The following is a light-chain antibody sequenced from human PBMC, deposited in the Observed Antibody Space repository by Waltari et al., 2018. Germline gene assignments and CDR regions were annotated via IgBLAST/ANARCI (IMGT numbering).Light chain of an antibody. V-gene: IGKV3-15*01. Sequence: EIVMTQSPATLSVSPGERATLSCRASQRVSSNLAWYQQKPGQAPRLLIYDASTRATGIPARFSGSGSWTEFTLTISSLQSEDFAVYYCQQGTTFGQGTRLAIK. J-gene: IGKJ5*01. CDR2: DAS. CDR1: QRVSSN. CDR3: QQGTT.